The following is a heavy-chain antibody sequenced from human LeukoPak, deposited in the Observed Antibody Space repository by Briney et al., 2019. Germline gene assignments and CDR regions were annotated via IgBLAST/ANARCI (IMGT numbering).Heavy chain of an antibody. D-gene: IGHD3-10*01. J-gene: IGHJ5*02. V-gene: IGHV3-48*01. Sequence: GGSLRLSCAASGFTFSSYSMNWVRQAPGKGLEWVSYISSSSSTIYYADSVKGRFTISRDNAKNSPYLQMNSLRAEDTAVYYCASGSWSYDPWGQGTLVTVSS. CDR3: ASGSWSYDP. CDR2: ISSSSSTI. CDR1: GFTFSSYS.